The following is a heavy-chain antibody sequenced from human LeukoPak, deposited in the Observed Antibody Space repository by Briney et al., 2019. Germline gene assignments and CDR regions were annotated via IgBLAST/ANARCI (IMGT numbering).Heavy chain of an antibody. Sequence: GGSLRLSCAASGFTFSSYGMHWVRQAPGKGLEWVAVISYDGSNKYYADSVKGRFTISRDNSKNTLYLQMNSLRAEDTAVYFCVRVQVAVQSVFDYFDYWGQGTLVTVSS. J-gene: IGHJ4*02. D-gene: IGHD2-2*01. CDR2: ISYDGSNK. V-gene: IGHV3-30*03. CDR3: VRVQVAVQSVFDYFDY. CDR1: GFTFSSYG.